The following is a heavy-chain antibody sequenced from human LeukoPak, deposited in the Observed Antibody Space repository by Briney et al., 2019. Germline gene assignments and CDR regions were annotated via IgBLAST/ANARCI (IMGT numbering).Heavy chain of an antibody. V-gene: IGHV1-69*13. J-gene: IGHJ1*01. CDR1: GGTFSNYA. Sequence: SVKVSRKASGGTFSNYAISWMRQAPGQGLEWMGAIIPIFGTANYAQKFQGRVTITADESTSTAYMELSSLRSEDTAVYYCARILSSSWYEYFHHWGQGTLVAVSS. CDR3: ARILSSSWYEYFHH. CDR2: IIPIFGTA. D-gene: IGHD6-19*01.